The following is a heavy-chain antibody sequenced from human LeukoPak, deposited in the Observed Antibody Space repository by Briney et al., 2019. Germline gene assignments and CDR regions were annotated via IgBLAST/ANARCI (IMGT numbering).Heavy chain of an antibody. CDR2: IYTTGSA. J-gene: IGHJ4*02. V-gene: IGHV4-4*07. CDR3: ARESQVLPKDGYYIDS. D-gene: IGHD3-10*01. Sequence: PSETLSLTCTVSGDSINNYFWSWIRLPAGKGLQWIGRIYTTGSADYNPSLRSRVTMSVDTYKNQFSLKLTSVTAADPAVYYCARESQVLPKDGYYIDSWGQGTLVTVSS. CDR1: GDSINNYF.